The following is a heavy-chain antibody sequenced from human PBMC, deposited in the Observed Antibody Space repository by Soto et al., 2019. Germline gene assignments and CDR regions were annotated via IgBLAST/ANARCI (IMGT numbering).Heavy chain of an antibody. CDR3: ARDLPPSPYGMDV. V-gene: IGHV1-18*01. CDR2: ISAYNGNT. J-gene: IGHJ6*02. Sequence: QVQLVQSGAEVKKPGASVKVSCKASGYTFTSYGISWVRQAPGQGLEWMGWISAYNGNTNYAQKLQGRDTMTTDKSMSTAYMELKSLRSDDTAGYYCARDLPPSPYGMDVWGQGTTVTVSS. CDR1: GYTFTSYG.